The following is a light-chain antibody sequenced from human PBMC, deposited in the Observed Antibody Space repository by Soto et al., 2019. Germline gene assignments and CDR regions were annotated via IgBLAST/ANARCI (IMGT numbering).Light chain of an antibody. CDR1: QSPLHSNGYHY. CDR3: MQVLHTPWT. V-gene: IGKV2-28*01. Sequence: DIVMTQSPLSLPVTPGEPASISCRSSQSPLHSNGYHYLDWYVQKPGQSPQLLIYLGSNRASGVPDRFSGSGSGTDFTLKISRVEAEDVGVYYCMQVLHTPWTFGQGTKVEIK. CDR2: LGS. J-gene: IGKJ1*01.